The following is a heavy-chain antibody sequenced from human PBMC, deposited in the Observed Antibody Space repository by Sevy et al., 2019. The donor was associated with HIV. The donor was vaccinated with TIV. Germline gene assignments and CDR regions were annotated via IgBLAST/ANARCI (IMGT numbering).Heavy chain of an antibody. Sequence: SETLSLTCTVSGGSVSSGRYYWSWIRQPPGKGLERIGYFYDSGRTKYNPSLKSRVTIAVDMSRNLFSLKLTSLTAADTAVYYCARHGAVQLAFGMDVWGQGTRVTVSS. V-gene: IGHV4-61*03. D-gene: IGHD1-1*01. CDR3: ARHGAVQLAFGMDV. J-gene: IGHJ6*02. CDR1: GGSVSSGRYY. CDR2: FYDSGRT.